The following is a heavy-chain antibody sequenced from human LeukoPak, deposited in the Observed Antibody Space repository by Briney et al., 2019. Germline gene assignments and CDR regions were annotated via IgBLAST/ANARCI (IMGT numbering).Heavy chain of an antibody. J-gene: IGHJ4*02. D-gene: IGHD3-22*01. CDR3: ARDAKYYYDSSGYAY. CDR2: TSAYNGHT. CDR1: GYTFLSYA. V-gene: IGHV1-18*01. Sequence: ASVKVSCKASGYTFLSYAITWVRQAPGQGLEWMGWTSAYNGHTSYAQMFQGRVSVTTDTATNTAYMELRSLRSDDTAVYFCARDAKYYYDSSGYAYWGQGTLVTVSS.